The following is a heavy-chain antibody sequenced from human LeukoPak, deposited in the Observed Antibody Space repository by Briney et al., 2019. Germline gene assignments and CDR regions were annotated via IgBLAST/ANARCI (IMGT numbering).Heavy chain of an antibody. Sequence: GGSLRLSCVASGFTFSRHGMNWVRQAPGKGLECVAVISYDGSNKYYADSVKGRFTISRDNSKNTLYLQMNSLRTEDTAVYYCAKGVSSSWSNDAFDIWGQGTMVTVSS. D-gene: IGHD6-13*01. CDR1: GFTFSRHG. CDR3: AKGVSSSWSNDAFDI. V-gene: IGHV3-30*18. CDR2: ISYDGSNK. J-gene: IGHJ3*02.